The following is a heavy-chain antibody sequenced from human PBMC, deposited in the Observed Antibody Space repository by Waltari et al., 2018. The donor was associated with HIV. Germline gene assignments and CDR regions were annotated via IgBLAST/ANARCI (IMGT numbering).Heavy chain of an antibody. D-gene: IGHD1-20*01. V-gene: IGHV4-59*01. CDR3: ARISLSGTLDY. Sequence: IGYISYSGSTNYNPSLESRVTISADTSKKQFSLKLKSVTAADTAMYYCARISLSGTLDYWGQGTLVTVSS. CDR2: ISYSGST. J-gene: IGHJ4*02.